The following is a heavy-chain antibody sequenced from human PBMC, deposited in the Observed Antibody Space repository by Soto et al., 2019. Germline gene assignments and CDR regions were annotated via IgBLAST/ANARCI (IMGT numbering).Heavy chain of an antibody. CDR2: INHREST. V-gene: IGHV4-34*01. J-gene: IGHJ6*02. CDR3: ARVPVGGAYYYGLDV. CDR1: GGSFSGYY. D-gene: IGHD2-21*01. Sequence: QVQLQQWGAGLLKPSETLSLTCAVSGGSFSGYYWSWIRQPPGKGLEWIGEINHRESTNYNPSLESRVTMAVDTSKTQFSLKLNSVTAADTALYFCARVPVGGAYYYGLDVWGQGTTVTVSS.